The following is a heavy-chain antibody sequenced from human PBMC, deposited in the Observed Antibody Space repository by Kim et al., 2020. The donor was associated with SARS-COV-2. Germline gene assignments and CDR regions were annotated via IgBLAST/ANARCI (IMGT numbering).Heavy chain of an antibody. CDR2: IYYSGST. J-gene: IGHJ6*02. D-gene: IGHD2-15*01. V-gene: IGHV4-39*01. CDR1: GGSISSSSYY. Sequence: SETLSLTCTVSGGSISSSSYYWGWIRQPPGKGLEWIGSIYYSGSTYYNPSLKSRVTISVDTSKNQFSLKLSSVTAADTAVYYCATEVVVAATSPYYYYGMDVWGQGAPGSVS. CDR3: ATEVVVAATSPYYYYGMDV.